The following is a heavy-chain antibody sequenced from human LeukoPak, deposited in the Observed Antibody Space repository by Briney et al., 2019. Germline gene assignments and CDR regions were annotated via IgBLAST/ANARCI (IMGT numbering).Heavy chain of an antibody. V-gene: IGHV1-46*01. CDR3: ARGSLSGYYYEDAFDI. CDR1: GGTFSSYA. J-gene: IGHJ3*02. CDR2: INPSGGST. D-gene: IGHD3-22*01. Sequence: ASVKVSCKASGGTFSSYAISWVRQAPGQGLEWMGIINPSGGSTSYAQKFQGRVTMTRDMSTSTVYMELSSLRSEDTAVYYCARGSLSGYYYEDAFDIWGQGTMVTVSS.